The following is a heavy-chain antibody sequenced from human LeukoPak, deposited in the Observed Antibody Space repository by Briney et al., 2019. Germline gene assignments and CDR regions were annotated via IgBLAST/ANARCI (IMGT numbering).Heavy chain of an antibody. CDR1: GFTFSTYA. CDR2: ITDSGDNT. D-gene: IGHD6-19*01. J-gene: IGHJ4*02. Sequence: GGSLRLSCAASGFTFSTYAMSWVRQAPGKGLEWVSTITDSGDNTHYADSVKGRFTISRDNSKNTLYLQMNSLRAEDTAVYYCAKDPYSSGWYGYWGQGTLVTVSS. V-gene: IGHV3-23*01. CDR3: AKDPYSSGWYGY.